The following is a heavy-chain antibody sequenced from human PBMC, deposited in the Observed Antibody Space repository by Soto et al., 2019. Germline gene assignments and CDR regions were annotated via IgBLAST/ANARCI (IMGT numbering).Heavy chain of an antibody. CDR3: SSADYFDSSGYYPPTDDAFDI. CDR2: IRSKAYRGTT. D-gene: IGHD3-22*01. Sequence: PGGSLRLSCTASGFTFGDYAMSWVRQAPGKGLEWVGFIRSKAYRGTTEYAASVKGRFTISRDDSKSIAYLQMNSLKTEDTAVYYCSSADYFDSSGYYPPTDDAFDIWGQGTMVTVS. V-gene: IGHV3-49*04. CDR1: GFTFGDYA. J-gene: IGHJ3*02.